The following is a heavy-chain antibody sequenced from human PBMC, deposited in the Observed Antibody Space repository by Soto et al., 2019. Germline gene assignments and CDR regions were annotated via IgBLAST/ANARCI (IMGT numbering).Heavy chain of an antibody. Sequence: GASVKVSCKASGYTFTSYGISWVRQAPGQGLEWMGWISAYNGNTNYAQKLQGRVTMTTDTSTSTAYMELRSLRSDDTAVYYCARQTPNYDILTGRAFYYYYYGMDVWGQGTTVTVSS. CDR2: ISAYNGNT. CDR1: GYTFTSYG. V-gene: IGHV1-18*04. J-gene: IGHJ6*02. CDR3: ARQTPNYDILTGRAFYYYYYGMDV. D-gene: IGHD3-9*01.